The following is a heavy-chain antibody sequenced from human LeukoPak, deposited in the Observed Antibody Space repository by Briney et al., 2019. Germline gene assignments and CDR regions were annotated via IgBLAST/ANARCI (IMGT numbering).Heavy chain of an antibody. J-gene: IGHJ6*02. Sequence: ASVKVSCKASGYTFTGYYMHWERQAPGQGLEWMGWINPNSGGTNYAQKFQGRVTMTRDTSISTAYMELSRLRSDDTAVYYCARDPQLGYCSSTSCRAGMDVWGQGTTVTVSS. CDR3: ARDPQLGYCSSTSCRAGMDV. CDR2: INPNSGGT. D-gene: IGHD2-2*01. CDR1: GYTFTGYY. V-gene: IGHV1-2*02.